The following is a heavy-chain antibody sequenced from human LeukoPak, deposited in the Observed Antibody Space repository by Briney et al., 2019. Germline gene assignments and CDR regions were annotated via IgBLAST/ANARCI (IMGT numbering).Heavy chain of an antibody. CDR3: AKDQQWLVRFGYFDY. V-gene: IGHV3-23*01. J-gene: IGHJ4*02. Sequence: GGSLRLSCAASGFTFSSYAMSWVRQAPGKGLEWVSAISGSVGTTYYADSVKGRFTISRDNSKNTVFLQMNSLRAEDTAVYYCAKDQQWLVRFGYFDYWGQGTLVTVSS. D-gene: IGHD6-19*01. CDR2: ISGSVGTT. CDR1: GFTFSSYA.